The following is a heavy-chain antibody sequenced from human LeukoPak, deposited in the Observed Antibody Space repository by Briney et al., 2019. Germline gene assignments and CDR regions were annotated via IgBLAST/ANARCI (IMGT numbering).Heavy chain of an antibody. D-gene: IGHD3-10*01. CDR3: ARGTPGSYFGY. Sequence: ASVKISCKASGYTFIAYYLHWVRQAPGQGDEWMGWINPNSGGTNYAQKFKDWVTMTRDTSINTTYMELSSLKSDVTAVYYCARGTPGSYFGYWGQGTLVTVSS. J-gene: IGHJ4*02. CDR2: INPNSGGT. CDR1: GYTFIAYY. V-gene: IGHV1-2*04.